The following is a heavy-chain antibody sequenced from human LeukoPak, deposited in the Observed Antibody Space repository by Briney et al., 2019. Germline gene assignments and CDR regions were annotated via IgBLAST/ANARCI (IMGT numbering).Heavy chain of an antibody. CDR2: INQSGDT. CDR1: GETFSGYY. D-gene: IGHD3-3*01. CDR3: ARSLSPYYDVTSAYWVWGY. Sequence: SETLSLTCGVSGETFSGYYWSWLRQPPRKGLEWIGEINQSGDTNYNPSFESRVTMSVDASKKQFSLKVKSVTAADGAVYYCARSLSPYYDVTSAYWVWGYWGQGSLVIISA. V-gene: IGHV4-34*01. J-gene: IGHJ4*02.